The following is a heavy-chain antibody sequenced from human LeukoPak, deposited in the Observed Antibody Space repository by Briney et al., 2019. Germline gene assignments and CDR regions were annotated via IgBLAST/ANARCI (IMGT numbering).Heavy chain of an antibody. CDR3: ARGSYYYGMDV. CDR2: IYYSGGT. CDR1: GGSISSRSYY. Sequence: PSETLSLTCTVSGGSISSRSYYWGWIRQPPGKGLEWIGSIYYSGGTYYNPSLKSRVTISVDTSKNQFSLKLSSVTAADTAVYYCARGSYYYGMDVWGQGTTVTVSS. J-gene: IGHJ6*02. V-gene: IGHV4-39*07.